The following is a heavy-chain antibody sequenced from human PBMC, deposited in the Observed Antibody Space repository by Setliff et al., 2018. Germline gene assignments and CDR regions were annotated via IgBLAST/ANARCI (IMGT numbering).Heavy chain of an antibody. J-gene: IGHJ6*03. Sequence: ASVKVSCKASGGTFSNYGVSWVRQAPGQGLEWMGGTIPLFGTTDYAQKFHGRVTIITDESTSTAYMELSRLTSDDTVVYYCAREGVDTRSSTDYRYYMDVWGQGTTVTVSS. D-gene: IGHD2-15*01. CDR3: AREGVDTRSSTDYRYYMDV. V-gene: IGHV1-69*05. CDR1: GGTFSNYG. CDR2: TIPLFGTT.